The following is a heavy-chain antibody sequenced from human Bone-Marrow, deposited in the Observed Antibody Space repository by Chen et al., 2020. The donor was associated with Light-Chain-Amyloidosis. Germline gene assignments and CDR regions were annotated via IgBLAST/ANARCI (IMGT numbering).Heavy chain of an antibody. CDR2: IYPDDSDA. J-gene: IGHJ4*02. CDR1: GYTFPNYW. V-gene: IGHV5-51*01. CDR3: ARRRDGYNFDY. D-gene: IGHD5-12*01. Sequence: EQSGPEVKKPGESLKISCKGSGYTFPNYWIGWVRQMPGKGLEWMGVIYPDDSDARYSPSFEGQVTISADKSITTAYLQWRSLKASDTAMYYCARRRDGYNFDYLGQGTLVTVSS.